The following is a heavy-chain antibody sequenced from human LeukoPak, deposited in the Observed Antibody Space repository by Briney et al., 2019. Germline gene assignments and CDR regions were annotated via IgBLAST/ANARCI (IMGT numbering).Heavy chain of an antibody. CDR1: GFTFSSYA. D-gene: IGHD2-21*01. V-gene: IGHV3-23*01. Sequence: GGSLRLSCAASGFTFSSYAMSWVRQAPGKGLGWVSAISGSGGSTYYADSVKGRFTISRDNSKNTLYLQMNSLRAEDTAVYYCAKDEHVVYYFDYWGQGTLVTVSS. CDR3: AKDEHVVYYFDY. J-gene: IGHJ4*02. CDR2: ISGSGGST.